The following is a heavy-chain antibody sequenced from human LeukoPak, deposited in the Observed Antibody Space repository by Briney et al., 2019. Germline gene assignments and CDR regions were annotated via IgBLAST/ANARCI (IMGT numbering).Heavy chain of an antibody. CDR2: IRGSGGTT. CDR3: AKDRGYCSSTTCYNSLDI. D-gene: IGHD2-2*02. Sequence: GGSLRLSCAASGFTFTSYAVSWVRKAPGKGLEWVSAIRGSGGTTYYADSVKGRFTISRDNSKNTLYLQMNSLRAEDTAVYYCAKDRGYCSSTTCYNSLDIWGQGTMVTVSS. V-gene: IGHV3-23*01. CDR1: GFTFTSYA. J-gene: IGHJ3*02.